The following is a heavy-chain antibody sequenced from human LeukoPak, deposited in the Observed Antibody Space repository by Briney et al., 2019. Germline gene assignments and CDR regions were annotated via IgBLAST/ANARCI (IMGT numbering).Heavy chain of an antibody. J-gene: IGHJ4*02. D-gene: IGHD2-2*01. V-gene: IGHV1-2*02. CDR1: GYTFTGYY. CDR3: ARDLLVVATDDY. CDR2: INPNSGGT. Sequence: ASVKVSCKASGYTFTGYYMHWVRQAPGQGLEWMGWINPNSGGTNYAQKFQGRVTMTRDTSISTAYMELSRLRSDDTAVYYCARDLLVVATDDYWGQGTLVTVSS.